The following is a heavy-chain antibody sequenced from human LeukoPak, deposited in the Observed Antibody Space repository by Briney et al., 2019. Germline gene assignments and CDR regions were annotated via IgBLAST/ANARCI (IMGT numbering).Heavy chain of an antibody. CDR2: ISAYNGNT. CDR1: GYTFSSYG. V-gene: IGHV1-18*01. Sequence: GASVKVSCKVSGYTFSSYGISWVRQAPGQGLEWMGWISAYNGNTKYGQKLQGRVTMTTDTSTSTAYMELRSLRSDDTAVYYCAREGDTYYYDNSGYLDCWGQGTLVTVSS. J-gene: IGHJ4*02. CDR3: AREGDTYYYDNSGYLDC. D-gene: IGHD3-22*01.